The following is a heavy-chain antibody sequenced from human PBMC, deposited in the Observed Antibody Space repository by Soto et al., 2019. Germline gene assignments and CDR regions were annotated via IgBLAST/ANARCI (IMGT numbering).Heavy chain of an antibody. CDR2: INPSGGST. V-gene: IGHV1-46*01. J-gene: IGHJ4*02. CDR3: ASGNYGSGSLDY. CDR1: GYTFTSYY. Sequence: ASVKVSCKASGYTFTSYYMHWVRQAPGQGLEWMGIINPSGGSTSYAQKFQGRVTMTTDTSTSTAYMELRSLRSDDTAVYYCASGNYGSGSLDYWGQGTLVTVSS. D-gene: IGHD3-10*01.